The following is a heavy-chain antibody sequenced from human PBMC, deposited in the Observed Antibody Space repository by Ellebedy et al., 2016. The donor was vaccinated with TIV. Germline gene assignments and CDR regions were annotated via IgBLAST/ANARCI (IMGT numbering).Heavy chain of an antibody. Sequence: SETLSLTXAVYGESFSGYYWGWIRQPPGKGLEWIGSIYYSGSTYYNPSLKSRVTISVDTSKNQFSLKLSSVTAADTAVYYCARHQSIAVAAYWGQGTLVTVSS. CDR3: ARHQSIAVAAY. CDR2: IYYSGST. V-gene: IGHV4-39*01. D-gene: IGHD6-19*01. CDR1: GESFSGYY. J-gene: IGHJ4*02.